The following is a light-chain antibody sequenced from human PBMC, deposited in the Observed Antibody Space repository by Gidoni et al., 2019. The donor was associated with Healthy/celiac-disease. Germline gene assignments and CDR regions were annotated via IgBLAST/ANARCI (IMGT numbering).Light chain of an antibody. J-gene: IGLJ2*01. CDR1: KLGDKY. Sequence: SYELTQPPPGSVSPGQTASIPCSGDKLGDKYACWYQQKPGQSPVLVIYQDSKRPSGIPERFSGSNSGNTATLTISGTQAMDEADYYCQAWDSSTVVFGGGTKLTVL. CDR2: QDS. CDR3: QAWDSSTVV. V-gene: IGLV3-1*01.